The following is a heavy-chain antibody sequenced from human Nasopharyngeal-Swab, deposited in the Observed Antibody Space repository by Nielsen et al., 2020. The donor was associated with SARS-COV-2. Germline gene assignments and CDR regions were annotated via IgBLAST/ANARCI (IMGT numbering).Heavy chain of an antibody. CDR2: IWYDGSNK. J-gene: IGHJ3*02. Sequence: VRQAPGKGLEWVAVIWYDGSNKYYADSVKGRFTISRDNSKNTLYLQMNGLRAEGTAVYYCAAGYSSSWYRAFDIWGQGTMVTVSS. CDR3: AAGYSSSWYRAFDI. V-gene: IGHV3-33*01. D-gene: IGHD6-13*01.